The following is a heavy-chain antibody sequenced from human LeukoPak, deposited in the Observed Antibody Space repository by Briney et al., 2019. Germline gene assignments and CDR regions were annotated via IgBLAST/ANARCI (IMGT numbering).Heavy chain of an antibody. Sequence: SETLSLTCTVSGGSISSSSYSWGWIRQPPGKGLEWIGNIYYSGSTYYNPSLKSRVTISVDTSKNQFSLRLSSVTAADTAVFYCARREGWEPHYYFDYWGQGTLVTVSS. D-gene: IGHD1-26*01. CDR2: IYYSGST. CDR3: ARREGWEPHYYFDY. J-gene: IGHJ4*02. CDR1: GGSISSSSYS. V-gene: IGHV4-39*01.